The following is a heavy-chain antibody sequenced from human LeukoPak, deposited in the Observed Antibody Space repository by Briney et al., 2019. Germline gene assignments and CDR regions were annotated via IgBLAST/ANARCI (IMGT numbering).Heavy chain of an antibody. V-gene: IGHV3-23*01. CDR1: GFTFGSHS. D-gene: IGHD2-8*01. J-gene: IGHJ4*02. CDR2: ISGNSDSI. CDR3: ARDSPVLTF. Sequence: GGSLRLSCVASGFTFGSHSMSWVRQAPTKGLEWVSAISGNSDSIYYADSVKGRFTISRDNSRNTLYLQINSLGAEDAAIYYCARDSPVLTFWGQGILVTVSS.